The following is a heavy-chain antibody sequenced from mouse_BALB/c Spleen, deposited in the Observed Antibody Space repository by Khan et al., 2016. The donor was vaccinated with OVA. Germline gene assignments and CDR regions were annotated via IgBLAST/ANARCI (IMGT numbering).Heavy chain of an antibody. D-gene: IGHD1-1*01. CDR2: ISSGSSTI. V-gene: IGHV5-17*02. Sequence: EVELVESGGGLVQPGGSRTLSCAASGFTFSSFGMHWVRQAPEKGLEWVAYISSGSSTIYYADTVKGRFTISRDTPKNTLFLQMTSLRSEDTAMYYCATYGWWNWGAGTTVTVSS. CDR1: GFTFSSFG. J-gene: IGHJ1*01. CDR3: ATYGWWN.